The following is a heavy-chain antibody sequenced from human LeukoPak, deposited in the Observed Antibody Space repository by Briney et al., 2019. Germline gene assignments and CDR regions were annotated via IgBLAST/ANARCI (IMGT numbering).Heavy chain of an antibody. V-gene: IGHV3-23*01. CDR3: AKFLHSYNPGTFDY. J-gene: IGHJ4*02. D-gene: IGHD5-18*01. CDR2: ITDSGGTT. CDR1: GFTFSSYA. Sequence: GGSLRLSCAASGFTFSSYAMSWVRQAPGKGLEWVSTITDSGGTTFYADSVKGRFTISRDNSKNTVYLQMNSLRAEDTAVYYCAKFLHSYNPGTFDYWGQGTLVTVSS.